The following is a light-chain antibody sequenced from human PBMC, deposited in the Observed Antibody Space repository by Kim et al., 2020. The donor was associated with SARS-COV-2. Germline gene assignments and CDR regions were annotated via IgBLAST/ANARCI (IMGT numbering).Light chain of an antibody. CDR2: GSS. J-gene: IGKJ4*01. Sequence: ELVMTQSPATLSVSPGESATFSCRASQSVGSNLAWYQQKLGQAPRLLMYGSSTRATGIPARFSGSGSGTEFTLTITGLQSEDSAVYYCQQYNSRPLTFGGGTKVDIK. V-gene: IGKV3D-15*01. CDR3: QQYNSRPLT. CDR1: QSVGSN.